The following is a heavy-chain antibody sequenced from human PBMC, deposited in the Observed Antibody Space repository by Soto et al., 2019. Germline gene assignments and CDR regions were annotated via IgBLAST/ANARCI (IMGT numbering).Heavy chain of an antibody. CDR2: VDNDGDSP. D-gene: IGHD2-15*01. CDR3: EVRPGYSTGGEY. V-gene: IGHV3-74*03. CDR1: GLTFRTYW. J-gene: IGHJ4*02. Sequence: EVQLVESGGGLVQPGGSLRLSCAASGLTFRTYWVIWVRQAPGKGLVWVSRVDNDGDSPLHAASVTGRFTISRDNAKNTVYLQMSDLRVEDTAMYYCEVRPGYSTGGEYWGRGTLVTVSS.